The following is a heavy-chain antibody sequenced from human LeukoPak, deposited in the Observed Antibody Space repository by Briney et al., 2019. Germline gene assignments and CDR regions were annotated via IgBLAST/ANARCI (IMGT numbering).Heavy chain of an antibody. CDR2: IIPIFGTV. D-gene: IGHD3-3*01. Sequence: GASVKVSCKASGGTFSSYAISWVRQAPGQGLEWMGGIIPIFGTVNYAQKFQGRVTITADKSTSTAYMELSSLRPEDTAVYYCARSLFRFLEWSYRSYYYYMDVWGKGTTVTVSS. V-gene: IGHV1-69*06. J-gene: IGHJ6*03. CDR3: ARSLFRFLEWSYRSYYYYMDV. CDR1: GGTFSSYA.